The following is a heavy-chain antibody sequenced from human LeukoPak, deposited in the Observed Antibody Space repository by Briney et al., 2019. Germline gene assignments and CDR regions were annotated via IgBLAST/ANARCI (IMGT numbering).Heavy chain of an antibody. V-gene: IGHV3-53*01. Sequence: PGGSLRLSCAASGFTVSTYSMSWARQAPGKGLEWVATFSSGGRTSYADSVKGRFTISRDTSQNTVYLQMNSLRDEDTALYYCASILYGWGQGTLVTVSS. CDR2: FSSGGRT. CDR3: ASILYG. J-gene: IGHJ4*02. CDR1: GFTVSTYS. D-gene: IGHD2/OR15-2a*01.